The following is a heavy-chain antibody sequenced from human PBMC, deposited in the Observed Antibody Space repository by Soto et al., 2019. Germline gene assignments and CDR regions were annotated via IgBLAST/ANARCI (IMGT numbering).Heavy chain of an antibody. V-gene: IGHV1-24*01. D-gene: IGHD1-26*01. J-gene: IGHJ4*02. CDR1: GHTLTEFS. CDR2: FDPEGGEA. CDR3: ASWRSYSGSYCFDY. Sequence: ASVKVSCKISGHTLTEFSIHWVRQAPGKGLEWMGGFDPEGGEAIYAQKWHGRVTVTEDTVTDTAYMELTSLRSEDTALYFCASWRSYSGSYCFDYWGQGTLVTVSS.